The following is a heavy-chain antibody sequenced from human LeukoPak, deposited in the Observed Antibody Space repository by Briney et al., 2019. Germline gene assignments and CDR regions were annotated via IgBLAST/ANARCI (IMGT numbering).Heavy chain of an antibody. CDR2: INPNSGGT. D-gene: IGHD2-2*01. V-gene: IGHV1-2*02. Sequence: ASVKVSCKASGYTFTGYYMHWVRQAPGQGLEWMGWINPNSGGTNYAQKFQGRVTMTRDTSISTAYMEPSRLRSDDTAVYYCARSIMPLGRGPKYYWFDPWGQGTLVTVSS. CDR3: ARSIMPLGRGPKYYWFDP. CDR1: GYTFTGYY. J-gene: IGHJ5*02.